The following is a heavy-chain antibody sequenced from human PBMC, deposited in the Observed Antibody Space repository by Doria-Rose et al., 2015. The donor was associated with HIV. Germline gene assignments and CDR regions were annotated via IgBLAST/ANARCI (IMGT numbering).Heavy chain of an antibody. Sequence: QVQLVESGPVLVKSTETLTLTCTVSGVSLSSPGMGVSWIRQPPGKALEWLANIFSDDERSYKTSLKSRLTISRGTSKSQVVLTMTDMDSVDTATYYCARIKSSRWYHKYYFDFWGQGTLVIVSA. CDR3: ARIKSSRWYHKYYFDF. CDR2: IFSDDER. V-gene: IGHV2-26*01. J-gene: IGHJ4*02. CDR1: GVSLSSPGMG. D-gene: IGHD6-13*01.